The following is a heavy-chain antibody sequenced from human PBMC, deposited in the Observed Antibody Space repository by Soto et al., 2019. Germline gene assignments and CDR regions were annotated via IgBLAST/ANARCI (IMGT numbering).Heavy chain of an antibody. CDR2: IYTSGST. V-gene: IGHV4-4*07. CDR1: GGSISSYY. J-gene: IGHJ3*02. D-gene: IGHD2-8*01. Sequence: SETLSLTCTVSGGSISSYYWSWIRQPAGKGLEWIGRIYTSGSTNYNPSLKSRVTMSVDTSKNQFSLKLSSVTAADTAVYYCARVRYGGYCTNGVCYDAFDIWGQGTMVTVSS. CDR3: ARVRYGGYCTNGVCYDAFDI.